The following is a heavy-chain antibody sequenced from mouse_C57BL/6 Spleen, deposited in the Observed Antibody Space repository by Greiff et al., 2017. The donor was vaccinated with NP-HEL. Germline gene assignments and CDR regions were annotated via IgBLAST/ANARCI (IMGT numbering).Heavy chain of an antibody. Sequence: EVKLMESGEGLVKPGGSLKLSCAASGFTFSSYAMSWVRQTPEKRLEWVATISDGGSYTYYPDNVKGRFTISRDNAKNNLYLQMSHLKSEDTAMYYCARESTTVVATSYFDYWGQGTTLTVSS. CDR3: ARESTTVVATSYFDY. D-gene: IGHD1-1*01. CDR2: ISDGGSYT. CDR1: GFTFSSYA. V-gene: IGHV5-4*01. J-gene: IGHJ2*01.